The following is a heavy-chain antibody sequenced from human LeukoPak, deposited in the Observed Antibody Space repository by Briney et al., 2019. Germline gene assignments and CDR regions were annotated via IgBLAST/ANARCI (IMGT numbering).Heavy chain of an antibody. J-gene: IGHJ4*02. CDR3: ARVRERFGELRPYYFDY. D-gene: IGHD3-10*01. CDR1: GFAFNTAW. V-gene: IGHV4-34*01. CDR2: INHSGST. Sequence: GSLRLSCATSGFAFNTAWMSWVRQAPGKGLEWIGEINHSGSTNYNPSLKSRVTISVDTSKNQFSLKLSSVTAADTAVYYCARVRERFGELRPYYFDYWGQGTLVTVSS.